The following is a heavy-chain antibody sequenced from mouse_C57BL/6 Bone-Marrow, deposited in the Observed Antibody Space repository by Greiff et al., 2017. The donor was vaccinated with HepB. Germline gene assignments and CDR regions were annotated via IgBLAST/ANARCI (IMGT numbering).Heavy chain of an antibody. J-gene: IGHJ3*01. Sequence: VQLQQSGAELVRPGTSVKMSCKASRYTFTNYWIGWAKQRPGHGLEWIGDIYPGGGYTNYNEKFKGKATLTADKSSSTAYMQFSSLTSEDSAIYYCARGGLRQGSWFAYWGQGTLVTVSA. CDR2: IYPGGGYT. D-gene: IGHD2-2*01. CDR3: ARGGLRQGSWFAY. CDR1: RYTFTNYW. V-gene: IGHV1-63*01.